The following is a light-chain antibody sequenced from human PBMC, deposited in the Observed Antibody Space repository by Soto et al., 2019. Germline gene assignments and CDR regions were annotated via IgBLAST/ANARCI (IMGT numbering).Light chain of an antibody. V-gene: IGKV3-11*01. CDR1: QSVSSY. CDR3: QQRSNWPTIFT. CDR2: DAS. Sequence: EIVLTQSPATLSLSPGERATLSCRASQSVSSYLAWYQQKPGQAPRLLIYDASNRATGIPARLSGSGSGTDFTLTISSLEPEDFAVYYCQQRSNWPTIFTFGPGTKVDIK. J-gene: IGKJ3*01.